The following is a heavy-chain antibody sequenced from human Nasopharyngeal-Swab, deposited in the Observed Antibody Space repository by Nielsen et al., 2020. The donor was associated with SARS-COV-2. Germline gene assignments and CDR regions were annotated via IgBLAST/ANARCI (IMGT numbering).Heavy chain of an antibody. CDR1: GGSIGSSSFY. V-gene: IGHV4-39*07. D-gene: IGHD3-22*01. J-gene: IGHJ6*02. CDR3: ARGSTMNGYYGMDV. CDR2: IKYTGST. Sequence: GSLRLSCTVSGGSIGSSSFYWGWIRQPPGKGLEWIGEIKYTGSTNYNPSLKSRVSISVDTSKNQLSLRLSSVTVADTAVYYCARGSTMNGYYGMDVWGQGTTVTVSS.